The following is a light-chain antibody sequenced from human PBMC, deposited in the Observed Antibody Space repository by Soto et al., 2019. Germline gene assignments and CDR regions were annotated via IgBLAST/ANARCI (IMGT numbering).Light chain of an antibody. CDR2: DVS. CDR3: ASYTTSRTYV. CDR1: SSDVGGFNY. J-gene: IGLJ1*01. V-gene: IGLV2-14*03. Sequence: QSVLTQPASVSGSPGQSIAISCTGTSSDVGGFNYVSWYQQHPGKAPKFMIYDVSSRPSGVSDRFSGSKSGNTASLTISGLQAEDEADYYCASYTTSRTYVFGTGTKLTVL.